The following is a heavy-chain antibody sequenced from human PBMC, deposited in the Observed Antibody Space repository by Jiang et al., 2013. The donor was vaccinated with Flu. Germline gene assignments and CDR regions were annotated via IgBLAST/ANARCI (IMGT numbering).Heavy chain of an antibody. V-gene: IGHV1-69*01. CDR3: ARESAAMVRGGSHFDH. J-gene: IGHJ4*02. Sequence: SGAEVKKSGSSVRVSCKTSGGSFTTYTISWVRQAPGQGLEWMGANIPLFGTPVYAQKFQDRVTITADAVTSTVYMELLSLGSEDTAIYYCARESAAMVRGGSHFDHWGQGTLVTVSS. CDR1: GGSFTTYT. CDR2: NIPLFGTP. D-gene: IGHD3-10*01.